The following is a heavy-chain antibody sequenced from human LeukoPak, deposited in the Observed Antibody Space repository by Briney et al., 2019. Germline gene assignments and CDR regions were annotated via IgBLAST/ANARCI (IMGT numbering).Heavy chain of an antibody. CDR3: AKDTDPWDHFFDY. D-gene: IGHD1-26*01. J-gene: IGHJ4*02. CDR2: ISYDGSNK. V-gene: IGHV3-30*18. Sequence: GGSLRLSCAASGFTFSSYGMHWVRQAPGKGLEWVAVISYDGSNKYYADSVKGRFTISRDNSKNTLYLQMNSLRAEDTAVYYCAKDTDPWDHFFDYWGQGTLVTVSS. CDR1: GFTFSSYG.